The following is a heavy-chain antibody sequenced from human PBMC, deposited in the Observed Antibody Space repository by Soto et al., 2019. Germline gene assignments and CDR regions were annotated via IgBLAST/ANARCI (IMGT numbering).Heavy chain of an antibody. V-gene: IGHV4-39*01. Sequence: ETLSLTCTVSGGSISSSSYYWGWIRQPPGKGLEWIGSIYYSGSTYYNPSLKSRVTISVDTSKNQFSLKLSSVTAADTAVYYCARQAHIVVVTAITKAFPGMDVWGQGTTVTVSS. CDR2: IYYSGST. J-gene: IGHJ6*02. CDR1: GGSISSSSYY. D-gene: IGHD2-21*02. CDR3: ARQAHIVVVTAITKAFPGMDV.